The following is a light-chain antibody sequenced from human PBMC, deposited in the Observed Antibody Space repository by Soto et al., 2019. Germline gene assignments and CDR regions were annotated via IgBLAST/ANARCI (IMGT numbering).Light chain of an antibody. V-gene: IGKV1-5*03. CDR1: QSISTW. CDR2: KAS. J-gene: IGKJ1*01. Sequence: DIQMTQSPSTLSASVGDTVTITCRASQSISTWLAWYQQKPGKAPKLLIYKASSLESGVPSRFSGSGSGTEFTFTISSLEPDDFATYYCQQYNSYSGTFDQGTKVEI. CDR3: QQYNSYSGT.